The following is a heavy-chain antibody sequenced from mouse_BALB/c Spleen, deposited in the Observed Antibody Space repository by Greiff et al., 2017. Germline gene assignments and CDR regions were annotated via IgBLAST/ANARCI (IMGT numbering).Heavy chain of an antibody. Sequence: LQQSGAELVKPGASVKMSCKASGYTFTSYNMHWVKQTPGQGLEWIGAIYPGNGDTSYNQKFKGKATLTADKSSSTAYMQLSSLTSEDSAVYYCARDYYGSSPYFDYWGQGTTLTVSS. CDR1: GYTFTSYN. D-gene: IGHD1-1*01. CDR3: ARDYYGSSPYFDY. V-gene: IGHV1-12*01. CDR2: IYPGNGDT. J-gene: IGHJ2*01.